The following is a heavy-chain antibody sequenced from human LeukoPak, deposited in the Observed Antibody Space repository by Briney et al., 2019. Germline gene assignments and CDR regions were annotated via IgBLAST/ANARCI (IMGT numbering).Heavy chain of an antibody. J-gene: IGHJ4*02. V-gene: IGHV3-33*01. D-gene: IGHD3-10*01. CDR2: IWYDGSNK. Sequence: PGGPLRLSCAASGFSFSSYGMHCVRQAPGKALEWVADIWYDGSNKYYADSVKGRFTISRDNSKNTLYLQMNSLRAEDTAVYYCARGSGNYYSCFDYWGQGTLVTVSS. CDR1: GFSFSSYG. CDR3: ARGSGNYYSCFDY.